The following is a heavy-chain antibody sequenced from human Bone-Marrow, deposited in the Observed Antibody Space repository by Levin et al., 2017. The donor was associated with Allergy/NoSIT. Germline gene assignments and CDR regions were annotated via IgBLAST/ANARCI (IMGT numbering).Heavy chain of an antibody. D-gene: IGHD2-2*01. Sequence: GESLKISCAASGFTFSDYYMSWIRQAPGKGLEWVSYISSSSSYTNYADSVKGRFTISRDNAKNSLYLQMNSLRAEDTAVYYCARTPHCSSTSCYVYWYFDLWGRGTLVTVSS. CDR1: GFTFSDYY. CDR3: ARTPHCSSTSCYVYWYFDL. CDR2: ISSSSSYT. V-gene: IGHV3-11*03. J-gene: IGHJ2*01.